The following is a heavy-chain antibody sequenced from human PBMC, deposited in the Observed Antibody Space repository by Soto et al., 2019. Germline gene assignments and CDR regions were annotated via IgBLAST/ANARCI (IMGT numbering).Heavy chain of an antibody. D-gene: IGHD4-17*01. V-gene: IGHV4-34*01. CDR1: GGSFSGYY. CDR3: AWETYGDYVGYFAP. CDR2: INHSGST. Sequence: PSETLSLTCAVYGGSFSGYYWSWIRQPPGKGLEWIGEINHSGSTNYNPSLKSRVTISVDTSKNQFSLKVRSVTAAVTAVYYCAWETYGDYVGYFAPWGQGTQVIVSS. J-gene: IGHJ5*02.